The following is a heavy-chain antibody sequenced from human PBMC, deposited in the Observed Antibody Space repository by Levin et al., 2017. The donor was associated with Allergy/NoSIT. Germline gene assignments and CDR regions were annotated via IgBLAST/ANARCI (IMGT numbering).Heavy chain of an antibody. CDR1: GGSISSYY. Sequence: SETLSLTCTVSGGSISSYYWSWIRQPPGKGLEWIGYIYYSGSTNYNPSLKSRVTISVDTSKNQFSLKLSSVTAADTAVYYCARSGRLGELSLNPKTPPHDYYYYGMDVWGQGTTVTVSS. D-gene: IGHD3-16*02. J-gene: IGHJ6*02. CDR3: ARSGRLGELSLNPKTPPHDYYYYGMDV. CDR2: IYYSGST. V-gene: IGHV4-59*01.